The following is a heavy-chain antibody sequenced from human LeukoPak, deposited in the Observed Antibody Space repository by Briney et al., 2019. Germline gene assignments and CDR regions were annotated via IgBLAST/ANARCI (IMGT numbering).Heavy chain of an antibody. CDR1: GGTFSSYA. D-gene: IGHD3-10*01. CDR2: IIPIFGTA. V-gene: IGHV1-69*13. J-gene: IGHJ4*02. Sequence: ASVKVSCKASGGTFSSYAISWVRQAPGQGLEWMGGIIPIFGTANYAQKFQGRVTITADESTSTAYMELSSLRSEDTAVYYCAREGLSITMVRGVTPNYYFDYWGQGTLVTVSS. CDR3: AREGLSITMVRGVTPNYYFDY.